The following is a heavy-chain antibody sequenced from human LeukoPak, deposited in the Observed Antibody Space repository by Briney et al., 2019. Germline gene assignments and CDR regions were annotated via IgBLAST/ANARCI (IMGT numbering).Heavy chain of an antibody. V-gene: IGHV3-30*02. CDR1: GFTFSSNG. Sequence: RTGGSLRLSCAASGFTFSSNGMHWVRQAPGKGLEWVAFIQNDGNNKKYADSVKGRFTISRDNSKNTLYLQMSSLRAEDTAVYYCARDWGTSSLYLVNWGQGTLVTVSS. CDR3: ARDWGTSSLYLVN. J-gene: IGHJ4*02. D-gene: IGHD6-6*01. CDR2: IQNDGNNK.